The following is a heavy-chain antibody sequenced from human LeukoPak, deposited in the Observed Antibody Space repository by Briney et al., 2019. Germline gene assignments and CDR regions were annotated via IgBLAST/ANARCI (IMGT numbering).Heavy chain of an antibody. CDR1: GFTFSSAW. CDR2: IKQDGSEK. V-gene: IGHV3-7*01. CDR3: ARGLRYFDWSGFDY. Sequence: GGSLRLSCAGSGFTFSSAWMSWVRQAPGKGLEWVANIKQDGSEKYYVDSVKGRFTISRDNAKNSLYLQMNSLRAEDTAVYYCARGLRYFDWSGFDYWGQGTLVTVSS. D-gene: IGHD3-9*01. J-gene: IGHJ4*02.